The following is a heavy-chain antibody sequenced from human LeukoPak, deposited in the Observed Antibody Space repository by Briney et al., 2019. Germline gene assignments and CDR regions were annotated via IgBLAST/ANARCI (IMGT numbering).Heavy chain of an antibody. D-gene: IGHD2-15*01. CDR3: ARVPPDIVVVVAATD. J-gene: IGHJ4*02. V-gene: IGHV1-24*01. CDR1: GYTLTELS. Sequence: GASVKVSCKVSGYTLTELSMHWVRQAPGKGLEWMGGFDPEDGETIYAQKFQGRVTMTTDTSTSTAYMELRSLRSDDTAVYYCARVPPDIVVVVAATDWGQGTLVTVSS. CDR2: FDPEDGET.